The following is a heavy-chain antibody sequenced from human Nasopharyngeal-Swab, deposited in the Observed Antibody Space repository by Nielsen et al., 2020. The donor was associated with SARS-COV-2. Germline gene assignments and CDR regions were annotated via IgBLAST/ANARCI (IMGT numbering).Heavy chain of an antibody. J-gene: IGHJ5*02. CDR3: ARCMTGTTGGRFDP. CDR2: INHSGST. D-gene: IGHD1-7*01. Sequence: WIRQPPGKGLEWIGEINHSGSTNYNPSLKSRVTISVDTSKNQFSLKLSSVTAADTAVYYCARCMTGTTGGRFDPWGQGTLVTVSS. V-gene: IGHV4-34*01.